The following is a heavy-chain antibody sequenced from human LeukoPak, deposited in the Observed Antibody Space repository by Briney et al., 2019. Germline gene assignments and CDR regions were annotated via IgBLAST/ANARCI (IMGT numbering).Heavy chain of an antibody. CDR1: GGSFSGYY. Sequence: SETLSLTCAVYGGSFSGYYWSWIRQPPGKGLEWIGEINHSGSTNYNPSLKSRVTISVDTSKNQFSLKLSSVTAADTAVYYCARGRGYNAFDYWGQGTLVTVSS. CDR2: INHSGST. D-gene: IGHD5-24*01. J-gene: IGHJ4*02. V-gene: IGHV4-34*01. CDR3: ARGRGYNAFDY.